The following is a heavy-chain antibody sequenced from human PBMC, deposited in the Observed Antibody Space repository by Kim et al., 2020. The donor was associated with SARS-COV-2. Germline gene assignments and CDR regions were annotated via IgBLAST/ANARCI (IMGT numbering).Heavy chain of an antibody. Sequence: GGSLRLSCAASGFTFSSYGMHWVRQAPGKGLEWVAVIWYDGSNKYYADSVKGRFTISRDNSKNTLYLQMNSLRAEDTAVYYCARLPREYYYYYYMDVWGKGTTVTVSS. V-gene: IGHV3-33*01. CDR3: ARLPREYYYYYYMDV. CDR2: IWYDGSNK. CDR1: GFTFSSYG. J-gene: IGHJ6*03.